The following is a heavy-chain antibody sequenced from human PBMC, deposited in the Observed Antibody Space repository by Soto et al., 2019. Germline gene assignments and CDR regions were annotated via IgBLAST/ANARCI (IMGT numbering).Heavy chain of an antibody. CDR3: AGGQQLVRNY. V-gene: IGHV4-30-2*01. CDR1: GGSISSSGYS. D-gene: IGHD6-13*01. J-gene: IGHJ4*02. Sequence: QLQLQDSGSGLVKPSQTLSLTCAVSGGSISSSGYSWSWIRQPPGKGLEWIGYIYHSGSTYYNPSLTSRVTLSVARSKNQFSLKLSSVTAADTAVYYCAGGQQLVRNYWGQGTLVTVSS. CDR2: IYHSGST.